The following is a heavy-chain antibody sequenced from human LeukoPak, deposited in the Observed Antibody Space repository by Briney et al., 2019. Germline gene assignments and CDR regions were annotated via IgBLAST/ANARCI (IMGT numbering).Heavy chain of an antibody. D-gene: IGHD6-13*01. CDR1: VGSISSYY. Sequence: PLETLSLTCTVSVGSISSYYWSWIRQPPWRGLACMGHIYYGGSTNHNPPIQSGVTISVATSKNQFPLKLSSVTAADTAVYSCASVDGSSWANFYYWGQGTLVTVSS. V-gene: IGHV4-59*01. CDR2: IYYGGST. J-gene: IGHJ4*02. CDR3: ASVDGSSWANFYY.